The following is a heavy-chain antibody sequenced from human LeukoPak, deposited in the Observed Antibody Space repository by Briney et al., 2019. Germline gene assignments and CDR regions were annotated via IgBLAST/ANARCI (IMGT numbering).Heavy chain of an antibody. J-gene: IGHJ4*02. CDR1: GFTFRSYQ. V-gene: IGHV3-48*03. CDR2: ISTSGTTM. CDR3: VAAGFGY. Sequence: PGGSLRLSCAGSGFTFRSYQMNWVRQAPGKGLEWVSYISTSGTTMYYADSAKGRFTISRDNAKNSLYLQMNSLRAEDTAVYYCVAAGFGYWGQGTLVTVSS.